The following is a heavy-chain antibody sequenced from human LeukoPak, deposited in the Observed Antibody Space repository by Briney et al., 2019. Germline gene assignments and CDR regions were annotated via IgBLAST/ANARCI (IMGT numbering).Heavy chain of an antibody. D-gene: IGHD6-19*01. Sequence: GGSLRLSCAASGFTFSSYAMSWVRQAPGKGLEWVSVIYSGGSTYYADSVKGRFTISRHNSKNTLYLQMNSLRAEDTAVYYCARDRRGSGLDYWGQGVLVTVSS. J-gene: IGHJ4*02. CDR3: ARDRRGSGLDY. V-gene: IGHV3-53*04. CDR1: GFTFSSYA. CDR2: IYSGGST.